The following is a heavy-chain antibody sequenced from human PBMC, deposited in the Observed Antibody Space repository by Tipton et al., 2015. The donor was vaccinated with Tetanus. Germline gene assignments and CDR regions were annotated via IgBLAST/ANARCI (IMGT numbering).Heavy chain of an antibody. CDR3: AILPKHWLAPRGAP. D-gene: IGHD6-19*01. J-gene: IGHJ5*02. Sequence: TLSLPCAVSGGSLRGFSWRLLRPPPCPFLALLCEINHRGGTSYSPSLKSRVTISVDTSKSQFSLNMTSVTAADTAVYYCAILPKHWLAPRGAPWGQGILVTVSS. CDR2: INHRGGT. CDR1: GGSLRGFS. V-gene: IGHV4-34*01.